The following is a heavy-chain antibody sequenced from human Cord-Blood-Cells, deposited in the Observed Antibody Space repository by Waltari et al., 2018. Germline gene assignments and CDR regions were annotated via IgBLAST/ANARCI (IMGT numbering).Heavy chain of an antibody. J-gene: IGHJ3*02. CDR1: GRSFSGYS. D-gene: IGHD7-27*01. CDR2: INHSGST. CDR3: ARPLPGDDAFDI. Sequence: QVQLQQSRAGLFQPSESLSLTCALYGRSFSGYSWRWLRQPPGKGLEWIGEINHSGSTNYNPSLKSRVTISVETSKNQFSLKLSSVTAADTAVYYCARPLPGDDAFDIWGQGTMVTVSS. V-gene: IGHV4-34*01.